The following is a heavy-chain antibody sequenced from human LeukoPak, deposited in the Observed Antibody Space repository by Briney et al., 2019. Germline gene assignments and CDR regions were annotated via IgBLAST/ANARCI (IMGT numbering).Heavy chain of an antibody. J-gene: IGHJ6*02. D-gene: IGHD7-27*01. CDR3: AKDMNWGFYYYYGVDV. CDR1: GFTFSSYG. Sequence: GRSLRLSCAASGFTFSSYGMHWVRQAPGKGLEWVAVISYDGSNKYYADSVKGRFTISRDNSKNTLYLQMNSLRAEDTAVYYCAKDMNWGFYYYYGVDVWGQGTTVTVSS. CDR2: ISYDGSNK. V-gene: IGHV3-30*18.